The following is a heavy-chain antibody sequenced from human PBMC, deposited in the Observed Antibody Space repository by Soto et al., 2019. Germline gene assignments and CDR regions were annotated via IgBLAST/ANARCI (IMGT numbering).Heavy chain of an antibody. J-gene: IGHJ3*02. Sequence: GESLKISCAASGFTFSSYAMSWVRQAPGKGLEWVSAISGSGGSTYYADSVKGRFTISRDNSKNTLYLQMNSLRAEDTAVYYCAKGMPYYDSSGYYAFDIWGQGTMVTVSS. V-gene: IGHV3-23*01. CDR3: AKGMPYYDSSGYYAFDI. CDR1: GFTFSSYA. CDR2: ISGSGGST. D-gene: IGHD3-22*01.